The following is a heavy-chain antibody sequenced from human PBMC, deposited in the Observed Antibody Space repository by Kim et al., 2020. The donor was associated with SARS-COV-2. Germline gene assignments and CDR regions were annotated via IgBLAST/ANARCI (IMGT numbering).Heavy chain of an antibody. D-gene: IGHD4-17*01. Sequence: YADSVKGRFTISRDNAKNSLYLQMNSLRDEDTAVYYCARALKITVTRFDPWGQGTLVTVSS. CDR3: ARALKITVTRFDP. V-gene: IGHV3-48*02. J-gene: IGHJ5*02.